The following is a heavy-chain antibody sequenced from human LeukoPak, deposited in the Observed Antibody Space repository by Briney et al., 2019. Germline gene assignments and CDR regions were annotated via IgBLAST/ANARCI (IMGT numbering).Heavy chain of an antibody. CDR3: VREGGGLGYFDS. CDR2: INPSDGST. CDR1: GYTFSRHY. V-gene: IGHV1-46*01. D-gene: IGHD3-16*01. Sequence: ASVKVSCKATGYTFSRHYIHWIRQAPGQGLEWMGIINPSDGSTNYAPKFQGRVTMTTDTSTSTVYMDLSGLSSEDTAVYYCVREGGGLGYFDSWGQGTLVTVSS. J-gene: IGHJ4*02.